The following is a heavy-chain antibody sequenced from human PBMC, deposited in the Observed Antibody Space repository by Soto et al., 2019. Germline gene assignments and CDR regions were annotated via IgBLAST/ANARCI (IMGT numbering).Heavy chain of an antibody. V-gene: IGHV4-34*01. CDR3: AKAHMVRGVIITNYFDY. CDR1: GGSLSGYY. Sequence: PSETLSLTCAVYGGSLSGYYWSWIRQPPGKGLEWIGEINHSGSTNYNPSLKSRVTISVDTSKNQFSLKLSSVTAADTAVYYCAKAHMVRGVIITNYFDYWGQGTLVTVSS. CDR2: INHSGST. D-gene: IGHD3-10*01. J-gene: IGHJ4*02.